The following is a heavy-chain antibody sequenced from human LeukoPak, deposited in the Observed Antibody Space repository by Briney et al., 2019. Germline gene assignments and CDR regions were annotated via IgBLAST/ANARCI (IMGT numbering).Heavy chain of an antibody. V-gene: IGHV3-23*01. J-gene: IGHJ4*02. CDR1: GFTFSSYA. CDR2: ISGSGGST. CDR3: AGGPDYYGSGSCYNGVRDY. D-gene: IGHD3-10*01. Sequence: GGSLRLSCAASGFTFSSYAMSWVRQAPGKGLEWVSAISGSGGSTYYADSVQGRFTSSRDNSKNTLYLHTNSLRSEATAVYYCAGGPDYYGSGSCYNGVRDYWGQGTLVTVSS.